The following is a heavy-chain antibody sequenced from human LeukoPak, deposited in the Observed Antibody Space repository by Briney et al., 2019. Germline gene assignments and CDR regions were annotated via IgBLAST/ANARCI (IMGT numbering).Heavy chain of an antibody. V-gene: IGHV3-23*01. CDR2: FSATDGSA. J-gene: IGHJ3*01. CDR1: GFSFSSYS. D-gene: IGHD6-13*01. CDR3: AKARVAAAGTGAFDV. Sequence: GGSLRLSCVASGFSFSSYSTNWVRQAPGKGLEWVSAFSATDGSAQYADSVRGRFSISRDNSKNSLYLQMNSLGDEDTAVYFCAKARVAAAGTGAFDVWGQGTTVTVSS.